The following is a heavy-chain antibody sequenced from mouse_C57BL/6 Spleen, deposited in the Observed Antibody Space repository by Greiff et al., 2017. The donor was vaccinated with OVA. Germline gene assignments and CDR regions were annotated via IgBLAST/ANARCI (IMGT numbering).Heavy chain of an antibody. CDR3: ARVGYGSRPSYAMGD. V-gene: IGHV1-55*01. J-gene: IGHJ4*01. Sequence: VQLQQPGAELVKPGASVKMSCKASGYTFTSYWITWVKQRPGKGLEWLGDIYPGSGSTNYNEKFKSKATLTVDTSSSTAYMQRSSLTSEDSAVYYWARVGYGSRPSYAMGDWGQGTSVTVSS. CDR2: IYPGSGST. CDR1: GYTFTSYW. D-gene: IGHD1-1*01.